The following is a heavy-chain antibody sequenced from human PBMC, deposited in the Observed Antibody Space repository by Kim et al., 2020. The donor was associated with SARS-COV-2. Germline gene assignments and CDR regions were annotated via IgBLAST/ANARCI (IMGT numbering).Heavy chain of an antibody. D-gene: IGHD2-15*01. Sequence: GGSLRLSCAASGFTFSDYYMHWVRQAPGKGLVWVSRITSDGSTTTYADSVKGRFTISRDSAKNTLFLQMISLRAEDTAVYYCAREVASGYYFDYWGQGTLVTVSS. CDR3: AREVASGYYFDY. CDR1: GFTFSDYY. V-gene: IGHV3-74*01. CDR2: ITSDGSTT. J-gene: IGHJ4*02.